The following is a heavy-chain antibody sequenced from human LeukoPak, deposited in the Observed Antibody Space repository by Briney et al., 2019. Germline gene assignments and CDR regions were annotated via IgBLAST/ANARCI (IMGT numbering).Heavy chain of an antibody. V-gene: IGHV3-7*01. J-gene: IGHJ4*02. CDR1: GFTFSSYW. CDR3: ARERTVVTQVSFDY. D-gene: IGHD4-23*01. CDR2: IKQDGSEK. Sequence: GGSLRLSCTASGFTFSSYWMSWVRQAPGKGLEWVANIKQDGSEKYYVDSVKGRFTISRDNAKNSLYLQMDSLRAEDTAVYYCARERTVVTQVSFDYWGQGTLVTVSS.